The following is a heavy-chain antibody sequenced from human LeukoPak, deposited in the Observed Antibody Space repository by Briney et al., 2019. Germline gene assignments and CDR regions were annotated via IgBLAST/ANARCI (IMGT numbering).Heavy chain of an antibody. CDR1: GGTFSSYA. D-gene: IGHD1-14*01. V-gene: IGHV1-69*01. CDR3: ASSAPDHAFDI. J-gene: IGHJ3*02. Sequence: SVKVSCKASGGTFSSYAISWVRQAPGQGLEWMGGIIPIFGTANYAQKFQGRVTITADESTSTAHMELSSLRSEDTAVYYCASSAPDHAFDIWGQGTMVTVSS. CDR2: IIPIFGTA.